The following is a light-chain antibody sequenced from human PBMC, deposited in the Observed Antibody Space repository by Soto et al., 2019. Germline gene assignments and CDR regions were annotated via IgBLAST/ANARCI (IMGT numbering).Light chain of an antibody. CDR1: QSISGW. CDR2: HAS. Sequence: IQITQSPATLSAYVGNRVTISCRASQSISGWLAWYQQKPGRAPTLLIYHASTLESGVPSRFSGSGSGTEFTLTISSLQPDDVATYYCQQYNTYLSFGQGTRLEIK. V-gene: IGKV1-5*01. J-gene: IGKJ5*01. CDR3: QQYNTYLS.